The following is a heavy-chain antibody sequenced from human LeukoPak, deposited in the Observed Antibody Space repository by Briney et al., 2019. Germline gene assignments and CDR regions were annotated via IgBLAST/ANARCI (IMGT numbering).Heavy chain of an antibody. CDR1: GFTFSSYG. Sequence: GGSLRLSCAASGFTFSSYGMHWVRQAPGKGLEWVAVISFDGSDKYYADSMKGRFTISRDNSKNTLYVQMNSLRAEDTAVYYCARAVNMVRGVISWGQGTLVTVSS. V-gene: IGHV3-30*03. CDR3: ARAVNMVRGVIS. J-gene: IGHJ5*02. D-gene: IGHD3-10*01. CDR2: ISFDGSDK.